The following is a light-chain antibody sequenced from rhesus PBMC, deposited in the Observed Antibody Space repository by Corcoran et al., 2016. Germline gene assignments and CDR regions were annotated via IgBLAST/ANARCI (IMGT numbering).Light chain of an antibody. CDR3: QQYNTWNS. CDR2: GES. V-gene: IGKV3S9*01. Sequence: EIVMTQSPATLSLSPGERATLSCRASQSVSSYVAWYQQKPEQAPGLLIYGESSRATGIPDRFSGSGSGTDFTLIISSLEPEDVGVYYCQQYNTWNSFGQGTKVGIK. CDR1: QSVSSY. J-gene: IGKJ2*01.